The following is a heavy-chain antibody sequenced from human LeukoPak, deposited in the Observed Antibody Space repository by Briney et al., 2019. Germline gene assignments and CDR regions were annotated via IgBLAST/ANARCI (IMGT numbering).Heavy chain of an antibody. J-gene: IGHJ5*02. CDR2: ISGSGGST. CDR1: GFTFSSYA. Sequence: PGGSLRLSCAASGFTFSSYAMSWVRQAPGEGLEWVSAISGSGGSTYYADSVKGRFTISRDNSENTLYLQMNSLRAEDTAVYYCAKDPTTGTTPNWFDPWGQGTLVTVSS. D-gene: IGHD1-1*01. CDR3: AKDPTTGTTPNWFDP. V-gene: IGHV3-23*01.